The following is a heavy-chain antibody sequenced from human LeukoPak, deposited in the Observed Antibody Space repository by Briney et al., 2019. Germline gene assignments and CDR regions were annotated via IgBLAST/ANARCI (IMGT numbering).Heavy chain of an antibody. D-gene: IGHD3-22*01. Sequence: ASVKVSCKASGYTFTSYDINWVRQATGQGLEWMGWMNPNSGNTGYAQKFQGRVTITRNTSISTAYMELSSLRSDDTAVYYCARDFRTYYYDSSGYPFDYWGQGTLVTVSS. CDR3: ARDFRTYYYDSSGYPFDY. CDR2: MNPNSGNT. CDR1: GYTFTSYD. J-gene: IGHJ4*02. V-gene: IGHV1-8*03.